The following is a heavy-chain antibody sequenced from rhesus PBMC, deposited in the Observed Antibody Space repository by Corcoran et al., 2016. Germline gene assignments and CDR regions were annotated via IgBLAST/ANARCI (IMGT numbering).Heavy chain of an antibody. J-gene: IGHJ4*01. CDR2: IYGSRTSN. D-gene: IGHD6-43*01. Sequence: QVQLQESGPGVVKPSETLSLTCAVSGGSISDSYRWSWIRRPPGKGLEWIGYIYGSRTSNNYNPSLKSRVTISKDTSKNQFSLKLSSVTAADTAVYYCARVEQQLLFDYCGQGVLVTVSS. CDR3: ARVEQQLLFDY. V-gene: IGHV4S10*01. CDR1: GGSISDSYR.